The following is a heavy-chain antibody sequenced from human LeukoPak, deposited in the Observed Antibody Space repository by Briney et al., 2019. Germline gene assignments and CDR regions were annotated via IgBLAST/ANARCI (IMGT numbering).Heavy chain of an antibody. CDR3: AREGYGGYDFWSGYYPHYYYMDV. CDR2: ISYDGSNK. D-gene: IGHD3-3*01. CDR1: GFTFSSYA. Sequence: PGGSLRLSCAASGFTFSSYAMHWVRQAPGKGLEWVAVISYDGSNKYYADSVKGRFTISRDNSKNTLYLQMNSLRAEDTAVYYCAREGYGGYDFWSGYYPHYYYMDVWGKGTTVTVSS. J-gene: IGHJ6*03. V-gene: IGHV3-30-3*01.